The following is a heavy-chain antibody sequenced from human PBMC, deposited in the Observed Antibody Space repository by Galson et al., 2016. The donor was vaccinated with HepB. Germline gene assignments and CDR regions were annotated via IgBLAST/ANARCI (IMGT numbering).Heavy chain of an antibody. J-gene: IGHJ4*02. CDR3: ARGEGYNLY. CDR2: VYSNGNA. Sequence: WTWIRQSAEKGLEWIGRVYSNGNAAYNPSLKSRVTISIDTSKNQFSLKLSSVTAADTAVYYCARGEGYNLYWGQGTLVTVSS. D-gene: IGHD5-24*01. V-gene: IGHV4-61*02.